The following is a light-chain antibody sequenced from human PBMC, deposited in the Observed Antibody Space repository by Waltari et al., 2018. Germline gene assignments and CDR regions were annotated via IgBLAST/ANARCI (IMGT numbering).Light chain of an antibody. CDR3: QQYNKWPPRT. Sequence: EIVLTQSPATLSMSPGERAPLSCRASQSISNNLAWYQQKPGQAPRLLIYGASTRATGIPARFSGSGSGTEFTLTISSLQSEDFAVYYCQQYNKWPPRTFGQGTKLEIK. J-gene: IGKJ2*01. V-gene: IGKV3-15*01. CDR1: QSISNN. CDR2: GAS.